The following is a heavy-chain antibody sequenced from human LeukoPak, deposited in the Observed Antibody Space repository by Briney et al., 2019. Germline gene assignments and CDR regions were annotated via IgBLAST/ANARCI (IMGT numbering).Heavy chain of an antibody. CDR3: ARGRSGWYHNFDY. J-gene: IGHJ4*02. CDR2: IRTKANDYAT. V-gene: IGHV3-73*01. CDR1: GFTFSAST. D-gene: IGHD6-19*01. Sequence: GGSLRLSCAASGFTFSASTIHWVRQASGKRLEWVGRIRTKANDYATTHTASLKGRFTISRDNAKNSLYLQMNSLRAEDTAVYYCARGRSGWYHNFDYWGQGTLVTVSS.